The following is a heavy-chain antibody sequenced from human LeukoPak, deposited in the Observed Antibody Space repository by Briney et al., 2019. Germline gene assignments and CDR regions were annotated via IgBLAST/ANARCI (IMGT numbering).Heavy chain of an antibody. CDR3: ARDQLAYGGYDTLFDY. J-gene: IGHJ4*02. CDR1: GFTFNSYA. D-gene: IGHD5-12*01. Sequence: GGSLRLSCAASGFTFNSYAIHWVRQAPGKGLEWVAVISYDGSNKYYADSVKGRFTISRDNSKNTLYLQLNSLRPEDTAVYYCARDQLAYGGYDTLFDYWGQGTLVTVSS. V-gene: IGHV3-30*04. CDR2: ISYDGSNK.